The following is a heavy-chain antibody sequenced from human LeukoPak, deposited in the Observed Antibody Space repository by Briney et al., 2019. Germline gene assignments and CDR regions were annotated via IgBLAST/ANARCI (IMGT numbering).Heavy chain of an antibody. J-gene: IGHJ4*02. Sequence: GGSLRLSCAASGFTFSDYALGWVRQAPGKGLEWVSAISGSGGSTYYADSVKGRFTISRDNSKNTLYLQMNSLRAEDTAVYYCARGPYSSGWYGDYWGQGTLVTVSS. CDR3: ARGPYSSGWYGDY. CDR2: ISGSGGST. D-gene: IGHD6-19*01. CDR1: GFTFSDYA. V-gene: IGHV3-23*01.